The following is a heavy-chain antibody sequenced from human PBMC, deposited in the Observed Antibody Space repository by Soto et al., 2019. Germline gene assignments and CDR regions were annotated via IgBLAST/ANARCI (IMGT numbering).Heavy chain of an antibody. CDR2: INHSGST. J-gene: IGHJ4*02. Sequence: QVQLQQWGAGLLKPSETLSLTCAVYGGSFSGYYWSWIRQPPGKGLEWIGDINHSGSTNYNPSLKSRVTISVDTSKNQFSLKLRSVTAADTAVYYCARMNGYDSSGYWIDYWGQGTLVTVSS. CDR1: GGSFSGYY. D-gene: IGHD3-22*01. CDR3: ARMNGYDSSGYWIDY. V-gene: IGHV4-34*01.